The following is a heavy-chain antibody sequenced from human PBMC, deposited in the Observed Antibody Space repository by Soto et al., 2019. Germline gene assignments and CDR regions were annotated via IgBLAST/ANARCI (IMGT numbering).Heavy chain of an antibody. J-gene: IGHJ6*02. CDR2: IDCDDDK. CDR3: ARIRSRWNYEGGRTLYYYGMYV. V-gene: IGHV2-70*01. D-gene: IGHD1-7*01. CDR1: GFSLSTSGMC. Sequence: SGPTLVNPTPTLTMTCTLSGFSLSTSGMCVSWIRQPPGKVMEWLALIDCDDDKYYSTSLKTRLTISKDASKNQVVLTMTNMDPVDTATYYCARIRSRWNYEGGRTLYYYGMYVWGQGTTGTVSS.